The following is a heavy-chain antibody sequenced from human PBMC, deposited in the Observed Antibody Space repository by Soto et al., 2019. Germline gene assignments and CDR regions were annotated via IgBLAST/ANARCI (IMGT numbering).Heavy chain of an antibody. D-gene: IGHD3-22*01. CDR3: ARLDGNDYDSSGYYYYCYGMDV. CDR1: GFTFSDYY. V-gene: IGHV3-11*01. CDR2: ISSSGSTI. Sequence: QVQLVESGGGLVKPGGSLRLSCAASGFTFSDYYMSWIRQAPGKGLEWVSYISSSGSTIYYADSVKGRFTISRDNAKNSLYLQMNSLRAEDTAVYYCARLDGNDYDSSGYYYYCYGMDVWGQGTTVTVSS. J-gene: IGHJ6*02.